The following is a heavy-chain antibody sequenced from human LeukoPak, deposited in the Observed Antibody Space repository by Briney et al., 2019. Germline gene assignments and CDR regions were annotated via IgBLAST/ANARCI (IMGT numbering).Heavy chain of an antibody. CDR1: GGTFSSYA. J-gene: IGHJ6*03. V-gene: IGHV1-69*13. D-gene: IGHD3-3*01. CDR2: IIPIFGTA. Sequence: GASVKVSCKASGGTFSSYAISWVRQAPGQGLEWMGGIIPIFGTANYAQKFQGRVTITADESTSTAYMELSSLRSEDTAVYYCAGARTYYDFWSGYSDYYYYYMDVWGKGTTVTVSS. CDR3: AGARTYYDFWSGYSDYYYYYMDV.